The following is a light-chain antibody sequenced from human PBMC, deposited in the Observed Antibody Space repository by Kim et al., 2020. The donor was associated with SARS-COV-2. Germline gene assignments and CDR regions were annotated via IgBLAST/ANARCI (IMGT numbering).Light chain of an antibody. Sequence: EIVMTQSPDTLSVSSGERATLSCRASQSLSSNLAWYQQKPGQAPRLLIYGASTRATGIPARFSGSGSGTEFSLTISSLQSEDFAVYYCQQYKNWPLTFGGGTKVDIK. CDR1: QSLSSN. CDR2: GAS. J-gene: IGKJ4*01. CDR3: QQYKNWPLT. V-gene: IGKV3-15*01.